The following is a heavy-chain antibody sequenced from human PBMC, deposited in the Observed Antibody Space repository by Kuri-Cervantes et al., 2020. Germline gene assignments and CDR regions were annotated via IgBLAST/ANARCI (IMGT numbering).Heavy chain of an antibody. D-gene: IGHD4-11*01. Sequence: GESLKISCAASGFTFSSYDMHWVRQATGKGLEWVSAIGTAGDTYYPGSVKGRFTISRENAKNSLYLQMNSLRAEDTAVYYCAKDLSFEVTPAEYFQHWGQGTLVTVSS. CDR1: GFTFSSYD. J-gene: IGHJ1*01. CDR3: AKDLSFEVTPAEYFQH. V-gene: IGHV3-13*01. CDR2: IGTAGDT.